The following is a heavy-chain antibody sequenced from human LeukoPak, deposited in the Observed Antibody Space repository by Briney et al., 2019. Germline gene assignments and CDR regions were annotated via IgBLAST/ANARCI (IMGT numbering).Heavy chain of an antibody. CDR2: INPSGSST. Sequence: ASVKLSCKASACIFTNHYMHWVRHAPGQGLEWMGVINPSGSSTLYSETYRGRIIMTRDMSTATDYMELSSLRSEDTAVYYCARDNSSADRGWWFDPWGQGTLVTVSS. CDR3: ARDNSSADRGWWFDP. V-gene: IGHV1-46*01. J-gene: IGHJ5*02. CDR1: ACIFTNHY. D-gene: IGHD4-23*01.